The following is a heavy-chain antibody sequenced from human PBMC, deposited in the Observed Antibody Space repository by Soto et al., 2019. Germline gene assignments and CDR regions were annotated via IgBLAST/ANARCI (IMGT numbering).Heavy chain of an antibody. CDR1: GDSISSSNYY. V-gene: IGHV4-39*01. CDR3: ARHLKPLDSNNRSFDP. CDR2: IFFGGST. D-gene: IGHD3-22*01. Sequence: SETLSLTCTVSGDSISSSNYYWGWVRQAPGKGLEWIGSIFFGGSTYYKPSLKSRVTISIDTSANQFSLKLSSVTAADTAVYYCARHLKPLDSNNRSFDPWGQGTLVTVSS. J-gene: IGHJ5*02.